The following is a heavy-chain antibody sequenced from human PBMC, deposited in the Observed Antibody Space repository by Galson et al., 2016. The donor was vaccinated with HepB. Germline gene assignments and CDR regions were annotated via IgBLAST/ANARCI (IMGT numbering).Heavy chain of an antibody. J-gene: IGHJ3*01. Sequence: SLRLSCAVSGLTLRSAWMNWVRQAPGKGLEWVGRLKSETDGGTIDYAAPVEGRFTIIRDDSEGTLYLQMSSLKSEDTAVYYCATKNDKYEILDAYDVWGQGTVVTVSS. CDR3: ATKNDKYEILDAYDV. CDR2: LKSETDGGTI. D-gene: IGHD3-22*01. CDR1: GLTLRSAW. V-gene: IGHV3-15*01.